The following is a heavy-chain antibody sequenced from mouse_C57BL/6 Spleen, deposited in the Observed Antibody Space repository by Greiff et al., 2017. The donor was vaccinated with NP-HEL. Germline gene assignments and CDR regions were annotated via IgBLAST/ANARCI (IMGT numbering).Heavy chain of an antibody. CDR1: GFTFSDYY. CDR2: INSDGSST. J-gene: IGHJ1*03. Sequence: EVKLVESEGGLVQPGSSMKLSCTASGFTFSDYYMAWVRQVPEKGLEWVANINSDGSSTYYLDSLKSRFIISRDNAKNILYLQMSSLRSEDTATYYCAREGSYSNLWYFDVWGTGTTVTVSS. D-gene: IGHD2-5*01. V-gene: IGHV5-16*01. CDR3: AREGSYSNLWYFDV.